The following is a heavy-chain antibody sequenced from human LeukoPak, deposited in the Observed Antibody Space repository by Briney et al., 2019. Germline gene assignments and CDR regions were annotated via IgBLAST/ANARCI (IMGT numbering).Heavy chain of an antibody. CDR3: ARDGGGYYRRDYYYYMDV. J-gene: IGHJ6*03. V-gene: IGHV4-59*01. D-gene: IGHD3-3*01. CDR1: GGSISSYY. CDR2: IYCSGST. Sequence: KPSETLSLTCTVSGGSISSYYWSWIRQPPGKGLEWVGYIYCSGSTNYSPSLKSRVTISVDTSKKQFSLKLSSVTTADTAVYYCARDGGGYYRRDYYYYMDVWGKGTTVTVSS.